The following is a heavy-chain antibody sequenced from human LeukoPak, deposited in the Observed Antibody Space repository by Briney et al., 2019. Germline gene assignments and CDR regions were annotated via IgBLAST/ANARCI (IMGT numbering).Heavy chain of an antibody. CDR3: AKDLSVVVPAAIGMDV. Sequence: PGRSLRLSCAASGFTFSSYGMHWVRQAPGKGLEWVAVISYDGSNKYYADSVKGRFTISRDNSKNTLYLQMNSLRAEDTAVYYCAKDLSVVVPAAIGMDVWGRGTTVTVSS. CDR2: ISYDGSNK. CDR1: GFTFSSYG. V-gene: IGHV3-30*18. J-gene: IGHJ6*02. D-gene: IGHD2-2*01.